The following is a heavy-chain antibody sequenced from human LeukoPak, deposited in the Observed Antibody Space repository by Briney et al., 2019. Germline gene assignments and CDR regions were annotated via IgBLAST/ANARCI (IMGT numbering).Heavy chain of an antibody. CDR2: IKPSGGGT. V-gene: IGHV1-46*01. CDR1: GYTFTSNY. CDR3: ARRSGAYDQDISGYTHLYDYMDV. J-gene: IGHJ6*03. Sequence: GASVTLSCKASGYTFTSNYIHWVRQAPGQGLEWMGLIKPSGGGTIYAQKFQGRVTMTRETSTTTVYMELRSLRSEDTAVYYCARRSGAYDQDISGYTHLYDYMDVWGKGSTVTISS. D-gene: IGHD3-22*01.